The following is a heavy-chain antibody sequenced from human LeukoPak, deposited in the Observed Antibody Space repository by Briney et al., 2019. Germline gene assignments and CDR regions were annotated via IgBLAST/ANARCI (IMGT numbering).Heavy chain of an antibody. CDR3: ARDGGYSGSHGAFDI. V-gene: IGHV3-21*01. D-gene: IGHD1-26*01. Sequence: DSLKGRFTISRDNAKNSLFLQMNSLRAEGTAVYYCARDGGYSGSHGAFDIWGQGTMVTVSS. J-gene: IGHJ3*02.